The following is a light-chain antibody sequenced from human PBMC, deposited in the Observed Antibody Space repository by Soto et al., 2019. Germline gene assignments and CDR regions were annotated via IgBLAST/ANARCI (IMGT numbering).Light chain of an antibody. CDR2: GAS. V-gene: IGKV3-20*01. CDR1: QSVSSNN. J-gene: IGKJ3*01. CDR3: RQYGRSPFT. Sequence: EIVLTQSPGTLSLSPGERATLSCRASQSVSSNNLAWYQQRPGQAPRVVIYGASTRATGIPERFSGSGSGTDFTLTISRLEPEDLAVYYCRQYGRSPFTFGPGTKVDIK.